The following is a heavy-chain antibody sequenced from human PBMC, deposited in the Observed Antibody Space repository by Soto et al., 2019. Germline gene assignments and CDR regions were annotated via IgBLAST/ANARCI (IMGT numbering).Heavy chain of an antibody. CDR2: ISYDGSNK. CDR3: AKFGXGFEYSSSSYYYYGMDV. J-gene: IGHJ6*02. Sequence: GSLRLSCAASGFTFSSYGMHWVRQAPGKGLEWVAVISYDGSNKYYADSVKGRFTISRDNSKNTLYLQMNSLRAEDTAVYYCAKFGXGFEYSSSSYYYYGMDVWGQGTTVTVSS. D-gene: IGHD6-6*01. CDR1: GFTFSSYG. V-gene: IGHV3-30*18.